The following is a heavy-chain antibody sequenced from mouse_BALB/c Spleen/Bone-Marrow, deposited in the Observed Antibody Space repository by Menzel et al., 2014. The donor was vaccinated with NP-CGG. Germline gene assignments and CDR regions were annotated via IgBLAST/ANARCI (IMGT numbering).Heavy chain of an antibody. J-gene: IGHJ2*01. CDR2: IWAGGST. V-gene: IGHV2-9*02. D-gene: IGHD2-3*01. CDR1: GFSLTSYG. Sequence: VKLMESGPGLVAPSQSLSITCTVSGFSLTSYGVHWVRQPPGKGLEWLGVIWAGGSTNYNSALMTRQSISKDNSESQVFLKMNSLQTDDTATYYCARNRGYYKDVGDYWGQGTTLTVSS. CDR3: ARNRGYYKDVGDY.